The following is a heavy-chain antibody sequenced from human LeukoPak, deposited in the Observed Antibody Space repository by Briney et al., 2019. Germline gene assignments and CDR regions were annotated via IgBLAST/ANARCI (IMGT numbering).Heavy chain of an antibody. V-gene: IGHV4-30-2*01. J-gene: IGHJ4*02. D-gene: IGHD1-26*01. CDR2: NHHSGIN. CDR1: GGSISSGSYS. CDR3: ARLHRSYPWGYYFDY. Sequence: PSETLSLTCAVSGGSISSGSYSWSWIRQPPGKGLEWIGYNHHSGINYYNPSLRSRVTISVDTSKNQFSLKLSSVTAADTAVYYCARLHRSYPWGYYFDYWGQGTLVTVSS.